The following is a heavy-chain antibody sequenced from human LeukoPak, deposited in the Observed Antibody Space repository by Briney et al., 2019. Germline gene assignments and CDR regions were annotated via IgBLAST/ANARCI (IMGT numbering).Heavy chain of an antibody. D-gene: IGHD1-20*01. CDR3: AKVSYNWNDDAPDY. J-gene: IGHJ4*02. V-gene: IGHV3-21*04. Sequence: GGSLRLSCVASGFTFSSYSMNWVRQAPGKGLEWVSSISSSSSSYIYYADSVKGRFTSSRDNAKNSLYLQMNSLRAEDTAVYYCAKVSYNWNDDAPDYWGQGTLVTVSS. CDR2: ISSSSSSYI. CDR1: GFTFSSYS.